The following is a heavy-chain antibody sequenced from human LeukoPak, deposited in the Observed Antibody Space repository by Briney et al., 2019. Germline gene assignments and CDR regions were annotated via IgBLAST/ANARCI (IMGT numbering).Heavy chain of an antibody. Sequence: SETLSLTCAVYGGSFSGYYWSWIRQPPGKGPEWIGEINHSGSTNYNPSLKSRVTISVDTSKNQFSLKLSSVTAADTAVYYCARASSGFYYYYGMDVWGKGTTVTVSS. V-gene: IGHV4-34*01. CDR3: ARASSGFYYYYGMDV. D-gene: IGHD3-10*01. J-gene: IGHJ6*04. CDR1: GGSFSGYY. CDR2: INHSGST.